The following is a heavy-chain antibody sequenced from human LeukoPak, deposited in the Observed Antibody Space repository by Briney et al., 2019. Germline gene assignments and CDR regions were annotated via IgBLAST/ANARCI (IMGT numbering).Heavy chain of an antibody. Sequence: GESLKISCQGSGYRFTSHWIGWVRQMPGRGLEWVGIIYPGDSDTRYSPSFQGQVTISADKSINTAYLQWSSLTASDTAMIFCARAGRCGATETNYFDSWGQGTLVTVSS. CDR3: ARAGRCGATETNYFDS. D-gene: IGHD4/OR15-4a*01. V-gene: IGHV5-51*01. CDR2: IYPGDSDT. CDR1: GYRFTSHW. J-gene: IGHJ4*02.